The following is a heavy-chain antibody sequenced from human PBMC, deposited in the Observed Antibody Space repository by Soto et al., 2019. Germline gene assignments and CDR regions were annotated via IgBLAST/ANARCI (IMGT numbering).Heavy chain of an antibody. J-gene: IGHJ4*02. D-gene: IGHD3-22*01. V-gene: IGHV5-51*01. CDR1: GYRFTSYW. Sequence: PGESLKISCKVFGYRFTSYWIGWVRQVPGKGLEWMGIIYPGDSDTRYSPSFQGLVTISADKSIFTAYLQWSSLKASDTAMYFCARHEGPDYYDTNAHPDYWGQGPLVTVSS. CDR2: IYPGDSDT. CDR3: ARHEGPDYYDTNAHPDY.